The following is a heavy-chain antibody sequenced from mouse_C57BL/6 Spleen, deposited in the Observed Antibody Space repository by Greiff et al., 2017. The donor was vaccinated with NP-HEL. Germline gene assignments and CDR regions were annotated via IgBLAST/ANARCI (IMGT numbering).Heavy chain of an antibody. CDR3: ASPYYYGSSGFAY. D-gene: IGHD1-1*01. J-gene: IGHJ3*01. V-gene: IGHV14-3*01. Sequence: VQLKQSVAELVRPGASVKLSCTASGFNIKNTYMHWVKQRPEQGLEWIGRIDPANGNTKYAPKFQGKATITADTSSNTAYLQLSSLTSEDTAIYYCASPYYYGSSGFAYWGQGTLVTVSA. CDR1: GFNIKNTY. CDR2: IDPANGNT.